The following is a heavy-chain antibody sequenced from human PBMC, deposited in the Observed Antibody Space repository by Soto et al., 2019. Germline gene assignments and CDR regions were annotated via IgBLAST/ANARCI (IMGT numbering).Heavy chain of an antibody. Sequence: PSETLSLTCTVSGASMNSYHWSWIRQPAGKGLEWIGHIHSSGSTNYNPSLKSRVTMSVDTSKNQFSLRLMSLTAADTAVYYCARDQGVAAAGITWFEPWGQGSLVTVSS. D-gene: IGHD6-13*01. J-gene: IGHJ5*02. V-gene: IGHV4-4*07. CDR1: GASMNSYH. CDR2: IHSSGST. CDR3: ARDQGVAAAGITWFEP.